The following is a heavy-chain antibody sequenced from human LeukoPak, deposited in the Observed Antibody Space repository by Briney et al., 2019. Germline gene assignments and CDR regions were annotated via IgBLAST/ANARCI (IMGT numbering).Heavy chain of an antibody. CDR3: ARVSLDSGSSTYHFDY. CDR2: IYHSGTT. J-gene: IGHJ4*02. CDR1: GDSIRSSKW. D-gene: IGHD3-10*01. V-gene: IGHV4/OR15-8*01. Sequence: SETLSLTCVVSGDSIRSSKWWSWVRQPPGKGLEWIGDIYHSGTTNYNASLKTRVTMSVDKSNNQFSLKLTFVTAADTAVYYCARVSLDSGSSTYHFDYWGQGTLVTVSS.